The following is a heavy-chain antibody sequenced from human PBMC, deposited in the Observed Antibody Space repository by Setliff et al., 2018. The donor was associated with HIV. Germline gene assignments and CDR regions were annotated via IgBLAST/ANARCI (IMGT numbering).Heavy chain of an antibody. Sequence: AGGSLRLSCAASGFTFSSYSMNWVRQAPGKGLEWVSYISSSSSTIYYADSVKGRFTISRDNAKNSLYLQMNSLRSEDTAVYYCAREGSSWPYYYYYMDVWGKGTTVTVSS. D-gene: IGHD6-13*01. CDR2: ISSSSSTI. CDR1: GFTFSSYS. J-gene: IGHJ6*03. CDR3: AREGSSWPYYYYYMDV. V-gene: IGHV3-48*01.